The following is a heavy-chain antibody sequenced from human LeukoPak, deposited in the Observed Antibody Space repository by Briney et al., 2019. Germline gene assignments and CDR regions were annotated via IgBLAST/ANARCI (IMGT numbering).Heavy chain of an antibody. V-gene: IGHV4-30-4*07. Sequence: SETLSLTCVVSGDSISSGGYSWSWIRQTPGKGLEWIAYIHDSGSTYNNPSLKTRLSISIDTSKNQFSLKLSSVTAADTAVYYCARWRGYSGYDYLSAFDIWGQGTMVTVSS. CDR3: ARWRGYSGYDYLSAFDI. CDR2: IHDSGST. D-gene: IGHD5-12*01. J-gene: IGHJ3*02. CDR1: GDSISSGGYS.